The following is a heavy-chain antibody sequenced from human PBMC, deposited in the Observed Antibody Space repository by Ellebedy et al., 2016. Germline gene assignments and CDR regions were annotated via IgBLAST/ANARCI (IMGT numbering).Heavy chain of an antibody. J-gene: IGHJ4*02. V-gene: IGHV3-23*01. CDR2: ISGSGGST. D-gene: IGHD5-18*01. CDR3: ARDSRDTAMDYSFDY. CDR1: GFTFSSYA. Sequence: GESLKISCAASGFTFSSYAMSWVRQAPGKGLEWVSVISGSGGSTNYADSVKGRFTISRDNAKKSLYLQMNSLRAEDTAVYYCARDSRDTAMDYSFDYWGQGTLVTVSS.